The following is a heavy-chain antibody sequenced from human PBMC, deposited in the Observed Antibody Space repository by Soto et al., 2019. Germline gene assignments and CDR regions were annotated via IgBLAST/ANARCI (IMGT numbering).Heavy chain of an antibody. D-gene: IGHD3-10*01. CDR1: GYTFTSYS. V-gene: IGHV1-3*01. J-gene: IGHJ6*02. CDR2: INAGNGNT. Sequence: ASVKVSCKASGYTFTSYSMHWVRQAPGQRLEWMGWINAGNGNTKYSQKFQGRVTITRDTSASTAYMELSSLRSEDTAVYYCARDLPWAMVRGVIGYYYYGMDVWGQGTTVTVSS. CDR3: ARDLPWAMVRGVIGYYYYGMDV.